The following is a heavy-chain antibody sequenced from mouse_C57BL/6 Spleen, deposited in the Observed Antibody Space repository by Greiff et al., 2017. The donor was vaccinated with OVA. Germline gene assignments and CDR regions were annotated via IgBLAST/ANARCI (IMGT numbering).Heavy chain of an antibody. J-gene: IGHJ3*01. Sequence: QVQLQQPGTELVKPGASVKLSCKASGYTFTSYWMHWVKQRPGHGLEWIGNINPSNGGTNYNEKFKSKATLTVDKSSSTAYMQLSSLTSEDSAVYYCARSGYDYDWFAYWGQGTLVTVSA. CDR2: INPSNGGT. CDR3: ARSGYDYDWFAY. V-gene: IGHV1-53*01. D-gene: IGHD2-4*01. CDR1: GYTFTSYW.